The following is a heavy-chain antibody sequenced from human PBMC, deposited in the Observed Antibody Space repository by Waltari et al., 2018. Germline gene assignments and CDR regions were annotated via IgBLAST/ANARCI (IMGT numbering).Heavy chain of an antibody. V-gene: IGHV3-23*03. D-gene: IGHD6-13*01. CDR1: GFTFSNYA. Sequence: EVKLLESGGGLVQPGGSLRLSCAASGFTFSNYAMNWVRQAPGKGLEWVSVIYRGGSIYYADSVKGRFTISRDNAKNSLYLQMNSLRAEDTAVYYCARDVSSSWGFDPWGQGTLVTVSS. CDR3: ARDVSSSWGFDP. CDR2: IYRGGSI. J-gene: IGHJ5*02.